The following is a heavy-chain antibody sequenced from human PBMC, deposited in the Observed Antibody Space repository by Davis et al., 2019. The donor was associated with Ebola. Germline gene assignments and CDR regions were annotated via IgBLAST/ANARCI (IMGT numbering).Heavy chain of an antibody. CDR3: ARGRDYVWGSYRDDAFDI. CDR2: ISSSSSYT. J-gene: IGHJ3*02. V-gene: IGHV3-11*06. D-gene: IGHD3-16*02. Sequence: GESLKISCAASGFTFSDYYMSWIRQAPGKGLEWVSYISSSSSYTNYADSVKGRFTISRDNAKNSLYLQMNSLRAEDTAVYYCARGRDYVWGSYRDDAFDIWGQGTMVTVSS. CDR1: GFTFSDYY.